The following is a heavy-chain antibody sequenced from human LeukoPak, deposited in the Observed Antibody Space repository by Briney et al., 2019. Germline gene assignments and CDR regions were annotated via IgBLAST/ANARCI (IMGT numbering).Heavy chain of an antibody. Sequence: GASVKVSCEASGYTFTGYYIHWVRQAPGQGLEWMGWVDSYSGGTRYAEKFQGRVTMTRDTSISTVYMELSGLKSDDTAVYYCTRDHWGENYWGQGTLVTVSS. CDR2: VDSYSGGT. J-gene: IGHJ4*02. D-gene: IGHD3-10*01. V-gene: IGHV1-2*02. CDR3: TRDHWGENY. CDR1: GYTFTGYY.